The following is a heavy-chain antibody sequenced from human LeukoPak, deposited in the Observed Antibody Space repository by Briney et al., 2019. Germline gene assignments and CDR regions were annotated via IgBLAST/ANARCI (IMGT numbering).Heavy chain of an antibody. CDR3: AKAGSSGWSSSGGDY. CDR2: ISGSGGST. CDR1: GFTFSNFA. Sequence: SGGSLRLSCAASGFTFSNFAMTWVRQAPGKGLEWVSTISGSGGSTFYADSVKGRFPISRDNSKNTLFLQMNSLRSEDTAIYYCAKAGSSGWSSSGGDYWGEGSVVTDSS. D-gene: IGHD6-19*01. V-gene: IGHV3-23*01. J-gene: IGHJ4*02.